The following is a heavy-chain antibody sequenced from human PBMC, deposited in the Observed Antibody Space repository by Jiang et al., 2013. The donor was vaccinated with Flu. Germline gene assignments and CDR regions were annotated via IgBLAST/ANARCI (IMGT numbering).Heavy chain of an antibody. D-gene: IGHD6-13*01. Sequence: GLVKPSETLSLTCTVSGGSISSYYWSWIRQPPGKGLEWIGYIYYSGSTNYNPSLKSRVTISVDTSKNQFSLKLSSVTAADTAVYYCARGLSSSWHSPFGNWGQGTLVTVSS. CDR1: GGSISSYY. CDR2: IYYSGST. V-gene: IGHV4-59*08. J-gene: IGHJ4*02. CDR3: ARGLSSSWHSPFGN.